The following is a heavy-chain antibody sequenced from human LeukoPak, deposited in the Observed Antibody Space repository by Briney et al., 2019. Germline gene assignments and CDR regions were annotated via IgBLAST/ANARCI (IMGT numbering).Heavy chain of an antibody. V-gene: IGHV3-23*01. D-gene: IGHD2-15*01. CDR2: ISASGGST. CDR3: ARAGIMVVAATAFDY. Sequence: ESLRLTCAASGFTFSSYAMSSVRQASGKGLEWVSVISASGGSTYYADSVKGRFTISRDNSKNTLFLQMNSLRAEDTAVYYCARAGIMVVAATAFDYWGQGTLVTVSS. J-gene: IGHJ4*02. CDR1: GFTFSSYA.